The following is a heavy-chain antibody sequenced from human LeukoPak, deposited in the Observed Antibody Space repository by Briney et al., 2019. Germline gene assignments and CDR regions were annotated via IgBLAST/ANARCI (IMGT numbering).Heavy chain of an antibody. CDR3: ARGYYYDSRGAFDI. CDR2: IYSGGSI. J-gene: IGHJ3*02. Sequence: GGSLRLSCAASGFTVSSNYMSWVRQAPGKGLEWVSSIYSGGSIYYADSVKGRFTISRDISKNMLYLQMNSLRAEDTAVYYCARGYYYDSRGAFDIWGQGTMVTVSS. V-gene: IGHV3-66*02. D-gene: IGHD3-22*01. CDR1: GFTVSSNY.